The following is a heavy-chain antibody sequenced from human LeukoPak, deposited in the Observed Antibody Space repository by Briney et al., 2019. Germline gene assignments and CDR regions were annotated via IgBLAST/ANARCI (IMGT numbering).Heavy chain of an antibody. V-gene: IGHV1-46*01. CDR3: ARDSWSGGGDY. J-gene: IGHJ4*02. Sequence: ASVKVSCKASGYTFTSYYMHWVRQAPGQGLEWMGIINPSGGSTSYAQKFQGRVTMTRDMSTSTVYMELSSLRSEDTAVYYCARDSWSGGGDYWGQGTLVTVSS. D-gene: IGHD3-10*01. CDR1: GYTFTSYY. CDR2: INPSGGST.